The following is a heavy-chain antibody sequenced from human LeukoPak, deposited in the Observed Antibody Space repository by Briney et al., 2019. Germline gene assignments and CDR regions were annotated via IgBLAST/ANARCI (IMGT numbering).Heavy chain of an antibody. D-gene: IGHD2-15*01. J-gene: IGHJ4*02. CDR1: GFTFSSYD. CDR2: IGTAGDT. CDR3: ARAASTRGGLSLFDY. V-gene: IGHV3-13*01. Sequence: GRSLRLSCAASGFTFSSYDMHWVRQATGKGPEWVSAIGTAGDTYYPGSVKGRFTISRENAKNSLYLQMNSLRAGDTAVYYCARAASTRGGLSLFDYWGQGTLVTVSS.